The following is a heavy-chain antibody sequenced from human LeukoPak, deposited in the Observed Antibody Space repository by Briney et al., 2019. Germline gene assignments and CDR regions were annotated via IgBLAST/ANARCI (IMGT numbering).Heavy chain of an antibody. V-gene: IGHV3-9*01. CDR2: ISWNSGSI. CDR3: AREDGDY. CDR1: GFTFDDYA. Sequence: PGGSLRLSCAASGFTFDDYAMHWVRQAPGKGLEWVSGISWNSGSIGYADSVKGRFTISRDNAKNSLYLQMNSLRAEDTAVYYCAREDGDYWGQGTLVTVSS. J-gene: IGHJ4*02. D-gene: IGHD5-24*01.